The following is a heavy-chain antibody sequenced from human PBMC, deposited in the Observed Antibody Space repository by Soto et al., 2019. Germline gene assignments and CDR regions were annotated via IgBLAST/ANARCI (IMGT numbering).Heavy chain of an antibody. CDR3: ATRDTAMVMNYYYYGMDV. Sequence: ASVKGSCKVSGYTLTEISMHWGRQAPGKGREWMGGFDPEDGETIYAQKFQGRVTMTEDTSTDTAYMELSSLRSEDTAVYYCATRDTAMVMNYYYYGMDVWGQGTTVTVSS. CDR2: FDPEDGET. CDR1: GYTLTEIS. V-gene: IGHV1-24*01. D-gene: IGHD5-18*01. J-gene: IGHJ6*02.